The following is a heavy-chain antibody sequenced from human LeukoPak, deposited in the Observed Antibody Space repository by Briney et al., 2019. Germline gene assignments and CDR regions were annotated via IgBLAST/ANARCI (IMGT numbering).Heavy chain of an antibody. CDR3: ARAPRRGYSYDHYYFDY. D-gene: IGHD5-18*01. J-gene: IGHJ4*02. Sequence: SETLSLTCAVYGGSFSGYYWSWIRQPPGKGLEWIGEIYHSGSTNYNPSLKSRVTISVDTSKNQFSLKLSSVTAADTAVYYCARAPRRGYSYDHYYFDYWGQGTLVTVSS. V-gene: IGHV4-34*01. CDR1: GGSFSGYY. CDR2: IYHSGST.